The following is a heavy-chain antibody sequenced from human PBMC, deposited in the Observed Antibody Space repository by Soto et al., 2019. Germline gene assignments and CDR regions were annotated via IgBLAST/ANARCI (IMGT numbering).Heavy chain of an antibody. CDR1: GFSFSNYG. CDR2: ISYDGNVK. V-gene: IGHV3-30*18. Sequence: GGSLRLSCAASGFSFSNYGMQWVRQAPGKGLEWVAVISYDGNVKYYTDSVKGRFTISRDNSQSTLFLQMDSLRPEDAAVYYCAKDLKVSGGFHGSLNYYYGMDVWGQGATVTVSS. CDR3: AKDLKVSGGFHGSLNYYYGMDV. D-gene: IGHD3-10*01. J-gene: IGHJ6*02.